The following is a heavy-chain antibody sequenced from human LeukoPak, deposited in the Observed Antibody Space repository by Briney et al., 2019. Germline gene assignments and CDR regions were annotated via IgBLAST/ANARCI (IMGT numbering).Heavy chain of an antibody. D-gene: IGHD3-10*01. CDR3: ARDNSVRDTAWWFDP. J-gene: IGHJ5*02. CDR2: INPTGDAT. V-gene: IGHV1-46*01. CDR1: GYTFTSYY. Sequence: ASVKVSCKASGYTFTSYYMHWVRQAPGQGLEWMGIINPTGDATTYAQKFQGRVTMTWDMSTSTDYMELSGLTAEDTAVYFCARDNSVRDTAWWFDPWGQGTLVTVSS.